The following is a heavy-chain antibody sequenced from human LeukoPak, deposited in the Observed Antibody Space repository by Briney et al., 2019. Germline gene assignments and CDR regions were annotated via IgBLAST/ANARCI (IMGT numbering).Heavy chain of an antibody. J-gene: IGHJ4*02. V-gene: IGHV3-23*01. CDR1: GFTFSSYG. D-gene: IGHD1-7*01. Sequence: GGSLRLSCAASGFTFSSYGMSWVRQAPGKGLEWVSAISGSGGSTYYADSVKGRFTISRDNSKNTLYLQMNSLRAEDTAVYYCAKPELELRDGYFDYWGQGTLVTVSS. CDR2: ISGSGGST. CDR3: AKPELELRDGYFDY.